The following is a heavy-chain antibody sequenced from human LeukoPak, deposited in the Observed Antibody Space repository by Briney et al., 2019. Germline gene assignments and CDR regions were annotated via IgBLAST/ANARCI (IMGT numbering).Heavy chain of an antibody. Sequence: PGGSLRLSCAASGFTFDDYGMSWVRQAPGKGLEWVSGINWNGGSTGYADSVKGGFTIFRDNAKNSLYLQMNSLRAEDTALYYCAREFSGYYDILTGYFASRGYFDYWGQGTLVTVSS. CDR2: INWNGGST. D-gene: IGHD3-9*01. CDR1: GFTFDDYG. V-gene: IGHV3-20*04. CDR3: AREFSGYYDILTGYFASRGYFDY. J-gene: IGHJ4*02.